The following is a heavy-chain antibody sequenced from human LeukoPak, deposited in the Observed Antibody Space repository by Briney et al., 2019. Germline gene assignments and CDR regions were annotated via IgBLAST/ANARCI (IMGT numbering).Heavy chain of an antibody. CDR2: IKTKTDGGTT. V-gene: IGHV3-15*01. Sequence: PGGSLRLSCAASGFTFSNAWMSWVRRAPGKGLERVGRIKTKTDGGTTDYAAPVKGRFTISRDDSKNTLYLQMNSLKTEDTAVYYCTTSSGWSFFDYWGQGTLVTVSS. CDR1: GFTFSNAW. D-gene: IGHD6-19*01. J-gene: IGHJ4*02. CDR3: TTSSGWSFFDY.